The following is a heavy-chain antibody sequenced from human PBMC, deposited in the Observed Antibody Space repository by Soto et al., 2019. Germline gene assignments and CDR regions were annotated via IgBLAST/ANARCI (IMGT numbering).Heavy chain of an antibody. D-gene: IGHD2-21*02. J-gene: IGHJ6*02. Sequence: PSETLSLTCTVSGGSISSGGYYWSWIRQHPGKGLEWIGYIYYSGSTYYNPSLKSRVTISVDTSKNQFSLKLSSVTAADTAVYYCARLNCGGDCYRNYYYGMDVWGQGTTVTVSS. V-gene: IGHV4-31*03. CDR2: IYYSGST. CDR3: ARLNCGGDCYRNYYYGMDV. CDR1: GGSISSGGYY.